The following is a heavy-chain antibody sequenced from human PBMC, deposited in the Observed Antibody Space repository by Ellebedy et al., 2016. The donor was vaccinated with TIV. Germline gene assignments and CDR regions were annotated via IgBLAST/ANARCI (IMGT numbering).Heavy chain of an antibody. CDR2: IYSGGST. J-gene: IGHJ4*02. V-gene: IGHV3-53*01. CDR3: PKESYGDYGYFDH. Sequence: PGGSLRLSCSASGFTVSSNYMSWVRQAPGKGLEWVSVIYSGGSTYYADSVKGRFTISRDNSKTTLYLQMNSLRAEDTAVYYCPKESYGDYGYFDHWGQGTLVTVSS. CDR1: GFTVSSNY. D-gene: IGHD4-17*01.